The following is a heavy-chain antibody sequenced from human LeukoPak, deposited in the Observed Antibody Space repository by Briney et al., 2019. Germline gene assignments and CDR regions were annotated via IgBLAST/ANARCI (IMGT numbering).Heavy chain of an antibody. CDR3: ARVSLGYCSGGTYYFQDH. J-gene: IGHJ4*02. CDR1: GYTFTNYD. Sequence: GASVKVSCKASGYTFTNYDINWVRRATGQGLEWMGWMNPNSGNTGYAQKFQGRVTMTRSTSISTAYMELSSLTSEDTAVYYCARVSLGYCSGGTYYFQDHWGQGTLVTVSS. CDR2: MNPNSGNT. V-gene: IGHV1-8*01. D-gene: IGHD2-15*01.